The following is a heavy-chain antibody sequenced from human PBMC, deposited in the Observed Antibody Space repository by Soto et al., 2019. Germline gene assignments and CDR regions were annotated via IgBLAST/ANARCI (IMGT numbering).Heavy chain of an antibody. CDR3: ARSEEDSDYQYYGFDX. V-gene: IGHV6-1*01. CDR2: TYYMSRWYS. D-gene: IGHD2-15*01. CDR1: GDSVSSISVA. Sequence: SGDSVSSISVAWNWVMQSPSRGLEWLGRTYYMSRWYSDFAVSVRVRVVINEDTSKNQFYLKLNSVTPEDTAVYFCARSEEDSDYQYYGFDXGGQGTTLTVSX. J-gene: IGHJ6*02.